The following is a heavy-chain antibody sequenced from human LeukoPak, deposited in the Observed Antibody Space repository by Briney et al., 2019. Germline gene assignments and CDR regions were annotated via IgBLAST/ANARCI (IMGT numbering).Heavy chain of an antibody. CDR3: AREGVLRYFGD. Sequence: GGSLRLSCAASGLTVSTNYMSWVRQAPGKGLEWVSVIYSGGTTYYADSVKGRFTISRDNSKNTLFLQMNSLGAEDTAVYYCAREGVLRYFGDWGQGTLVTVSS. CDR1: GLTVSTNY. J-gene: IGHJ4*02. CDR2: IYSGGTT. V-gene: IGHV3-66*01. D-gene: IGHD3-9*01.